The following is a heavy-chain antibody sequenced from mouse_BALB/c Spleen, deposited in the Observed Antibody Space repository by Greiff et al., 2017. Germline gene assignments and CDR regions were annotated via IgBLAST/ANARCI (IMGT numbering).Heavy chain of an antibody. CDR1: GYTFTDYN. V-gene: IGHV1-18*01. D-gene: IGHD2-4*01. Sequence: EVQLQQSGPELVKPGASVKIPCKASGYTFTDYNMDWVKQSHGKSLEWIGDINPNNGGTIYNQKFKGKATLTVDKSSSTAYMELRSLTSEDTAVYYCARRKIYYDYEGYFDYWGQGTTLTVSS. CDR3: ARRKIYYDYEGYFDY. J-gene: IGHJ2*01. CDR2: INPNNGGT.